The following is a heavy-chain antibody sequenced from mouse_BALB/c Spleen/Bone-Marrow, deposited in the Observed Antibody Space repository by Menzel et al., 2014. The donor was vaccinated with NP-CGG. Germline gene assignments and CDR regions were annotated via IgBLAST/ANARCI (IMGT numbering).Heavy chain of an antibody. V-gene: IGHV7-3*02. CDR1: GFTFTDYY. J-gene: IGHJ2*01. Sequence: EVKLMESGGGLVQPGDSLRLSCATSGFTFTDYYMNWVRLPPGKALEWLGFIRNKANGYTTEYSASVKGRFTISRDNSQSILYLQMNTLRAEDSATYYCARDRGLTYFDYWGQGTTLTVSS. CDR2: IRNKANGYTT. D-gene: IGHD2-4*01. CDR3: ARDRGLTYFDY.